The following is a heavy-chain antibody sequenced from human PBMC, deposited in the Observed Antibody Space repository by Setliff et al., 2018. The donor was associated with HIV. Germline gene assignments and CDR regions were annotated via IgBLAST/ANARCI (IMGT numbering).Heavy chain of an antibody. CDR1: GGSISSSIYY. D-gene: IGHD3-16*01. V-gene: IGHV4-61*09. CDR3: ARVSTDYVWGSFLSSGPYYFDF. CDR2: ISTSGTT. Sequence: SETLSLTCTVSGGSISSSIYYWSWIRQPAGMRLEWIGHISTSGTTNYNPSLKSRVTISADTSKSQFSLKLTSVTAADTAAYFCARVSTDYVWGSFLSSGPYYFDFWGQGALVTVSS. J-gene: IGHJ4*02.